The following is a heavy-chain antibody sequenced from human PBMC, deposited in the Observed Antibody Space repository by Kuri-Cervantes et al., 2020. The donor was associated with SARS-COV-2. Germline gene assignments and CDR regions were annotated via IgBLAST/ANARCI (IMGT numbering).Heavy chain of an antibody. D-gene: IGHD3-10*01. J-gene: IGHJ3*02. Sequence: GESLKISCAASGFTFSSYWMSWVRQAPGKGLEWVANIKQDGSEKYYVDSVKGRFTISRDNAKNSLYLQINSLRAEDTAVYYCARTTYGSGSYWDDAFDICGQGTMVTVSS. CDR3: ARTTYGSGSYWDDAFDI. CDR1: GFTFSSYW. V-gene: IGHV3-7*01. CDR2: IKQDGSEK.